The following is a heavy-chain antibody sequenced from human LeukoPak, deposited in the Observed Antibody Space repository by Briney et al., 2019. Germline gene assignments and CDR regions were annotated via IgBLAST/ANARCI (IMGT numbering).Heavy chain of an antibody. CDR2: IYPGDSGT. V-gene: IGHV5-51*01. Sequence: GESLKISCKGSGYSFTSYWIGWVRQMPGKGLEWMGIIYPGDSGTRYSPSFQGQVTISADKSISTAYLQWSSLKASDTAMYYCARRTYYDSSGYYVGYWGQGTLVTVSS. D-gene: IGHD3-22*01. J-gene: IGHJ4*02. CDR1: GYSFTSYW. CDR3: ARRTYYDSSGYYVGY.